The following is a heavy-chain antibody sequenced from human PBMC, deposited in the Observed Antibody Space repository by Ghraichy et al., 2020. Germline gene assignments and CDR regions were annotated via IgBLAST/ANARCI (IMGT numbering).Heavy chain of an antibody. V-gene: IGHV4-39*01. CDR2: IYYSGST. Sequence: SETLSLTCTVSGGSFSSGSYYWGWIRQPPGKGLEWIGSIYYSGSTYYNPSLNSRVTMSVDTSKNQFSLKLTSVTAADTAMYYCARRPVYSSGWRDGPEFYFDYGGQGSLVTVSS. J-gene: IGHJ4*02. D-gene: IGHD6-19*01. CDR3: ARRPVYSSGWRDGPEFYFDY. CDR1: GGSFSSGSYY.